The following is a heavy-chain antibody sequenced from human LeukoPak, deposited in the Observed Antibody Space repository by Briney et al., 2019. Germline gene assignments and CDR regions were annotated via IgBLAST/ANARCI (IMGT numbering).Heavy chain of an antibody. CDR2: INHSGST. CDR3: ARDPHGHSSGWYYFDY. Sequence: SETLSLTCAVYGGSFSGYYWSWIRQPPGKGLEWIGEINHSGSTNYNPSLKSRVTISVDTSKNQFSLKLTSVTAADTAVYYCARDPHGHSSGWYYFDYWGQGTLVTVSS. D-gene: IGHD6-19*01. J-gene: IGHJ4*02. V-gene: IGHV4-34*01. CDR1: GGSFSGYY.